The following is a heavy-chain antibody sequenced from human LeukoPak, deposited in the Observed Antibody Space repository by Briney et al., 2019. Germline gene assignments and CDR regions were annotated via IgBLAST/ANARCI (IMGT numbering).Heavy chain of an antibody. Sequence: SETLSLTCTVSGGSISSYYWSWIRQPPGKGLEWIGYIYYSGSTNCNPSLKSRVTISVDTSKNQFSLKLSSVTAADTAVYYCARDYYDSSFDYWGQGTLVTVSS. CDR3: ARDYYDSSFDY. J-gene: IGHJ4*02. CDR2: IYYSGST. D-gene: IGHD3-22*01. V-gene: IGHV4-59*01. CDR1: GGSISSYY.